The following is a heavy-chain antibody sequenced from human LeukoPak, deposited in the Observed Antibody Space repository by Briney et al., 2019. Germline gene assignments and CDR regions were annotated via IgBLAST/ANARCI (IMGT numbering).Heavy chain of an antibody. J-gene: IGHJ6*02. Sequence: SETLSLTCAVYGGSFSGYYWGWIRQPPGKGLEWIGEINHRGSTNYNPSLKSRVTISVDTSKNQFSLKLSSVTAADTAVYYCARMDYYDSSGYYNYYGMDVWGQGTTVTVSS. CDR2: INHRGST. V-gene: IGHV4-34*01. CDR1: GGSFSGYY. D-gene: IGHD3-22*01. CDR3: ARMDYYDSSGYYNYYGMDV.